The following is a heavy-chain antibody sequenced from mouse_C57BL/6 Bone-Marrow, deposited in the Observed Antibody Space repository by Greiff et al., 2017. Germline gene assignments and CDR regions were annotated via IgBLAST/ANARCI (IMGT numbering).Heavy chain of an antibody. CDR3: ARHEFLGYYGSSYFDY. Sequence: QVQLKQSGAELVKPGASVKLSCKASGYTFTEYTIHWVKQRSGQGLEWIGWFYPGSGSIKYNEKFKDKATLTADKSSSTVYMALSRLTSEDSAVYFCARHEFLGYYGSSYFDYWGQGTTRTVSS. CDR2: FYPGSGSI. D-gene: IGHD1-1*01. V-gene: IGHV1-62-2*01. J-gene: IGHJ2*01. CDR1: GYTFTEYT.